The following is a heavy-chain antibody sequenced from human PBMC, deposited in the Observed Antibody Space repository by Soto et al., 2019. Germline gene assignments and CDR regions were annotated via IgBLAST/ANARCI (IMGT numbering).Heavy chain of an antibody. D-gene: IGHD3-3*01. V-gene: IGHV3-23*01. CDR3: AKGHVLRFLEWLGFPSQFDY. J-gene: IGHJ4*02. CDR2: ISGSGGST. Sequence: GGSLRLSCAASGFTFSSYAMSWVRQAPGKGLEWVSAISGSGGSTYYADSVKGRFTISRDNSKNTLYLQMNSLRAEDTAVYYCAKGHVLRFLEWLGFPSQFDYWGQGTLVTVSS. CDR1: GFTFSSYA.